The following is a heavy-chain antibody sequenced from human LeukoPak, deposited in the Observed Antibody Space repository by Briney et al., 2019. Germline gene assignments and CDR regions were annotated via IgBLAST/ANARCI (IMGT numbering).Heavy chain of an antibody. CDR2: ISRSGDTL. V-gene: IGHV3-11*01. CDR1: GFPFREYY. CDR3: AREVVIFPDYYYYGMDV. J-gene: IGHJ6*02. Sequence: KTGGSLRLSCAASGFPFREYYMTWIRQAPGKGLEWISYISRSGDTLYYADSVEGRFTISRDNAKNSLFLQMNSLRADDTAVYYCAREVVIFPDYYYYGMDVWGQGTTVTVSS. D-gene: IGHD3-9*01.